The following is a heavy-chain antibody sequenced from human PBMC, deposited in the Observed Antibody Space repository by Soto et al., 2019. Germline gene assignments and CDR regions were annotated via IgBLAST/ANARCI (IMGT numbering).Heavy chain of an antibody. D-gene: IGHD3-10*01. V-gene: IGHV3-30-3*01. J-gene: IGHJ4*02. CDR1: GFTFSSYA. CDR2: ISYDGSNK. Sequence: QVQLVESGGGVVQPGRSLRLSCAASGFTFSSYAMHWVRQAPGKGLEWVAVISYDGSNKYYADSVKGRSTISRDNSKNTLYLQMNSLRAEDTAVYYCARDLLLWFGESGDGGYWGQGTLVTVSS. CDR3: ARDLLLWFGESGDGGY.